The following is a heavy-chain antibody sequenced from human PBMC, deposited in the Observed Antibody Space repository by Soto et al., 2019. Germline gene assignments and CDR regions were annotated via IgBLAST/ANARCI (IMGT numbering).Heavy chain of an antibody. CDR2: IYYSGST. CDR1: GGSISSSSYY. D-gene: IGHD6-19*01. V-gene: IGHV4-39*01. Sequence: QLQLQESGPGLVKPSETLSLTCTVSGGSISSSSYYWGWIRQPPGKGLEWIGSIYYSGSTYYNPSLKSRVPISVNTSKNQFSLKLSSVTAADTAVYYCARQVAVAGFDAFDIWGQGTMVTVSS. J-gene: IGHJ3*02. CDR3: ARQVAVAGFDAFDI.